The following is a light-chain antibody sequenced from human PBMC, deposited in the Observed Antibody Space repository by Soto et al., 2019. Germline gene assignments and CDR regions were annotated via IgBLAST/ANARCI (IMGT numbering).Light chain of an antibody. CDR1: QGITIY. V-gene: IGKV1-39*01. CDR2: GAS. Sequence: DIQMTQSPSSLSASVGDRVTITCRASQGITIYLNWYQQKPGKAPKLLLYGASSLQGGVPARFSGSGSGTDFTLTISSLQPEDFGTYYCQQSYSTPYTFGQGTKLEIK. CDR3: QQSYSTPYT. J-gene: IGKJ2*01.